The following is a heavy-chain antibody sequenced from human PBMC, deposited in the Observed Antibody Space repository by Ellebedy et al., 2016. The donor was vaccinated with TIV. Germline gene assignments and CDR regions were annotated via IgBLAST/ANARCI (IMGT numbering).Heavy chain of an antibody. CDR1: GFTFSSYA. J-gene: IGHJ4*02. CDR3: AKAQGYGGKAVYFDY. Sequence: GESLKISXAASGFTFSSYAMSWVRQAPGKGLEWVSAISGSGGSTYYADSVKGRFTISRDNSKNTLYLQMNSLRAEDTAVYYCAKAQGYGGKAVYFDYWGQGTLVTVSS. V-gene: IGHV3-23*01. D-gene: IGHD4-23*01. CDR2: ISGSGGST.